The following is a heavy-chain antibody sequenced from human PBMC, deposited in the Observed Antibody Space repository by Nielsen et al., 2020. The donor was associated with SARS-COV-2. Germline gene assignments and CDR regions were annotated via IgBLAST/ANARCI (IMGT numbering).Heavy chain of an antibody. CDR3: ARARGAYGDYYYYYYTDV. CDR1: GDSVSSSSAA. Sequence: LRLSCAISGDSVSSSSAAWNWIRQSPSRGLEWLGRTYYRSEWYNDYAVSVKSRITINPDTSKNQFSLHLNSVTPEDTAVYYCARARGAYGDYYYYYYTDVWGKGTTVTVSS. D-gene: IGHD4-17*01. V-gene: IGHV6-1*01. CDR2: TYYRSEWYN. J-gene: IGHJ6*03.